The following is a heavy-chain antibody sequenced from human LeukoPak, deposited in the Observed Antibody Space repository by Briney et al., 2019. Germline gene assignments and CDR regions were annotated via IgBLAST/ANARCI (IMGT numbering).Heavy chain of an antibody. Sequence: SETLSLTCTVSGDSIRSYYWSWIRQTPGKGLEWIGYIYYSGSTNYNPSLKSRVTISVDTSKNQFSLKLTSVTAADTAVYYCARFVGRSSSGYYLYWGQGTLVTVSS. CDR3: ARFVGRSSSGYYLY. D-gene: IGHD6-19*01. CDR1: GDSIRSYY. CDR2: IYYSGST. J-gene: IGHJ4*02. V-gene: IGHV4-59*01.